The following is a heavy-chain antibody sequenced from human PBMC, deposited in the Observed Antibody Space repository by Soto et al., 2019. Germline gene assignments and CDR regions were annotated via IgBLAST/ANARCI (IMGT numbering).Heavy chain of an antibody. Sequence: QVQLQESGPGLVKPSETLSLTCTVSGGSISSYYWSWIRQPPWKGLECIGYIYYSGSTNYNPSLKSRVTRSVGTSKNQFSLKLSSVTAADTAVYYCAIVYGLGAFDIWGQGTMVTVSS. D-gene: IGHD4-17*01. V-gene: IGHV4-59*01. J-gene: IGHJ3*02. CDR3: AIVYGLGAFDI. CDR2: IYYSGST. CDR1: GGSISSYY.